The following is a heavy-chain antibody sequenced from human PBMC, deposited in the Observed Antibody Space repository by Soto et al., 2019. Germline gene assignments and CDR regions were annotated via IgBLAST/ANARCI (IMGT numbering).Heavy chain of an antibody. J-gene: IGHJ6*03. Sequence: SETLSLTCTVSGGSISSYYWSWIRQPPGKGLEWIGYIYYSGSTNYNPSLKSRVTISVDTSKNQFSLKLSSVTAADTAVYYCARDEHDYGDSQGWYYYMDVWGKGTTVTVSS. V-gene: IGHV4-59*01. CDR1: GGSISSYY. D-gene: IGHD4-17*01. CDR2: IYYSGST. CDR3: ARDEHDYGDSQGWYYYMDV.